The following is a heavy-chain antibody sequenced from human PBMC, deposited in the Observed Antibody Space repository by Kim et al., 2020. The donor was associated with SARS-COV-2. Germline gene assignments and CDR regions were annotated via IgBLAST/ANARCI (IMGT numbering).Heavy chain of an antibody. CDR3: PKGALPWFGQGAPDY. D-gene: IGHD3-10*01. Sequence: GGSLRLSCAASGFTFSSFAMSWVRQAPGKGLEWVSGISGSGGNTYYADSVKGRFTISRDNSQNTLYLQMNSLRAEDTAVYYCPKGALPWFGQGAPDYWGQGTLVTVSS. CDR1: GFTFSSFA. V-gene: IGHV3-23*01. J-gene: IGHJ4*02. CDR2: ISGSGGNT.